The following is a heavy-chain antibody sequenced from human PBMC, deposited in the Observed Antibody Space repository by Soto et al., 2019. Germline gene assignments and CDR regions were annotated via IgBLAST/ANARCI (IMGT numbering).Heavy chain of an antibody. J-gene: IGHJ6*02. CDR1: GYTFTKYD. V-gene: IGHV1-8*01. CDR2: VNPISGNT. D-gene: IGHD3-10*01. CDR3: ATSRINMIRGVFYYGLDV. Sequence: QEQLEQSGAEVKKPGASVKVSCKASGYTFTKYDFNWVRQATGQGLEWMGWVNPISGNTETAQNFQGRVSLTMNTSTSTAFMELSSLRSGDTAVYYCATSRINMIRGVFYYGLDVWDHGTTLTVSS.